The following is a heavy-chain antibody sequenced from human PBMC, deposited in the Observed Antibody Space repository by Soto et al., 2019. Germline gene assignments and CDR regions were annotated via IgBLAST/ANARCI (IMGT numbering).Heavy chain of an antibody. CDR2: IIPIFGTA. Sequence: ASVKVSCKASGGTFSSYAISWVRQAPGQGLEWMGGIIPIFGTANYAQKFQGRVTITADESTSTAYMELSSLRSEDTAVYYCARGIEEEYYYDSSGPTPFDYWGQGTLVTVFS. CDR3: ARGIEEEYYYDSSGPTPFDY. D-gene: IGHD3-22*01. J-gene: IGHJ4*02. V-gene: IGHV1-69*13. CDR1: GGTFSSYA.